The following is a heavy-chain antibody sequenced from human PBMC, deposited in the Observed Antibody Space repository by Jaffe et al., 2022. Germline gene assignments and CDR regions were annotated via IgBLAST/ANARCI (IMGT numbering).Heavy chain of an antibody. D-gene: IGHD6-19*01. V-gene: IGHV1-3*01. CDR2: INAGNGNT. J-gene: IGHJ5*02. Sequence: QVQLVQSGAEVKKPGASVKVSCKASGYTFTSYAMHWVRQAPGQRLEWMGWINAGNGNTKYSQKFQGRVTITRDTSASTAYMELSSLRSEDTAVYYCARSGYSSGWYGGWFDPWGQGTLVTVSS. CDR3: ARSGYSSGWYGGWFDP. CDR1: GYTFTSYA.